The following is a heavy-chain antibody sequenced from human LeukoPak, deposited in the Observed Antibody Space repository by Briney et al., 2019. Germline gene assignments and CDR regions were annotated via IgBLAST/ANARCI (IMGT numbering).Heavy chain of an antibody. J-gene: IGHJ6*03. CDR1: GGTFSSYA. Sequence: SVKVSCKASGGTFSSYAISWVRQAPGQGLEWMGGIIPIFGTANYAQKFQGRVTITADKSTSTAYMELSSLRSEDTAVYYCARVEFGDYGSYYMDVWGKGTTVTVSS. CDR3: ARVEFGDYGSYYMDV. D-gene: IGHD3-16*01. V-gene: IGHV1-69*06. CDR2: IIPIFGTA.